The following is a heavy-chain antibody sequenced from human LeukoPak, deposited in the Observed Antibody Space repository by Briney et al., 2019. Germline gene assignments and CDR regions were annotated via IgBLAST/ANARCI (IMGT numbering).Heavy chain of an antibody. CDR1: GYTLTELS. CDR2: VVPEDGET. D-gene: IGHD1-26*01. V-gene: IGHV1-24*01. J-gene: IGHJ6*03. CDR3: ATGGEPGDNTHDYYYYMDV. Sequence: GASVKVSCKVSGYTLTELSMHWVRQAPGKGLEWMGLVVPEDGETRFAEKFQGRVTITADTSTDTAYMELSSLRSEDTAVYYCATGGEPGDNTHDYYYYMDVWGKGTSVTVSS.